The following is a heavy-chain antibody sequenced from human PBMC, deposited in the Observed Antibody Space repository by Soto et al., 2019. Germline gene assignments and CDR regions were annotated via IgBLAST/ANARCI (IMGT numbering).Heavy chain of an antibody. CDR1: GYTFTSYG. V-gene: IGHV1-18*01. CDR2: ISAYNGNT. J-gene: IGHJ5*02. D-gene: IGHD5-12*01. CDR3: ARVNKWLRGIHTFDP. Sequence: ASVKVSCKASGYTFTSYGISWVRQAPGQGLEWMGWISAYNGNTNYAQKLQGRVTMTTDTSTSTAYMELKSLRSDDTAVYYCARVNKWLRGIHTFDPWGQGTLVTVSS.